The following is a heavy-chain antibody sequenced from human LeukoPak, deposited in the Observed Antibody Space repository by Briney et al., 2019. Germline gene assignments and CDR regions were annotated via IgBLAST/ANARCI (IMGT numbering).Heavy chain of an antibody. Sequence: GGSLRLSCAVSGFTVSSNYMSWVRQAPGKGLEWVSVIYSGGSTYYADSVKGRFTISRDKSKNTLYLQMNRLGAEDTAVYYCARAHIMVVTAFDIWGRGTMVTVSS. CDR3: ARAHIMVVTAFDI. CDR1: GFTVSSNY. CDR2: IYSGGST. J-gene: IGHJ3*02. V-gene: IGHV3-53*01. D-gene: IGHD2-21*02.